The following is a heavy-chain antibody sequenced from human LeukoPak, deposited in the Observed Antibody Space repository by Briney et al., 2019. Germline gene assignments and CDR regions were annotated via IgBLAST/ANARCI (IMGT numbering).Heavy chain of an antibody. Sequence: SETLSLTCTVSGGSISSYYWSWIRQPAGKGLEWIGEINYSGSTNYNPSLKSRVTISVDTSKNQFSLKLSSVTAADTAVYYCARGPDDAFDIWGQGTMVTVSS. V-gene: IGHV4-59*12. CDR1: GGSISSYY. CDR2: INYSGST. J-gene: IGHJ3*02. CDR3: ARGPDDAFDI.